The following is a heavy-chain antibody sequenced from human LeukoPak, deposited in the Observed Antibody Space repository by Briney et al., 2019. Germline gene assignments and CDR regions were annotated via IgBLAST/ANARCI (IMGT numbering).Heavy chain of an antibody. CDR2: IYSGGST. CDR3: ARDSGRGSGSYFVLFGY. Sequence: GGSLRLSCTASGFTVSSNYMSWVRQAPGKGLGWVSVIYSGGSTYYADSVKGRFTISRDNSKNTLYLQMNSLRAEDTAVYYCARDSGRGSGSYFVLFGYWGQGTLVTVSS. D-gene: IGHD1-26*01. J-gene: IGHJ4*02. V-gene: IGHV3-53*01. CDR1: GFTVSSNY.